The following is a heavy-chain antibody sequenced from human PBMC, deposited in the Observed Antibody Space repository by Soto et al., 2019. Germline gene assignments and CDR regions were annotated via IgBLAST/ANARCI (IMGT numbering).Heavy chain of an antibody. CDR2: ISPYNGNT. J-gene: IGHJ3*02. D-gene: IGHD3-22*01. CDR3: ASTGYYDSSPGAFDI. Sequence: ASVKVSCKASGYTFTSYGISWVRQAPGQGLEWMGWISPYNGNTNYAQKFQGRVTMTTDTSISTAYMELSRLRSDDTAVYYCASTGYYDSSPGAFDIWGQGTMVIVSS. V-gene: IGHV1-18*01. CDR1: GYTFTSYG.